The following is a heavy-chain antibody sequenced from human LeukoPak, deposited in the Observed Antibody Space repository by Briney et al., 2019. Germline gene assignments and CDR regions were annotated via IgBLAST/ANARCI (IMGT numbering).Heavy chain of an antibody. J-gene: IGHJ4*02. V-gene: IGHV1-24*01. CDR3: ATDRCG. CDR2: FDPEDGEK. CDR1: VYTLTELS. Sequence: ASVKVSFKFSVYTLTELSMHLVGQPPGTGLEWMGGFDPEDGEKIYAQRFQGRVTITEDTCTDTAYMELSSLTSEDTAMYYYATDRCGWGQGTLVTVSS.